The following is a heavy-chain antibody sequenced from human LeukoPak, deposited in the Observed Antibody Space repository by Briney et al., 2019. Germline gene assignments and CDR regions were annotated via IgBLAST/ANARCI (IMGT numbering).Heavy chain of an antibody. Sequence: GGSLRLSCAASGFTFSTYWMHWVRQPPGKGLVWVSRIKGDGSEISYADSVKGRFTISRDNAKNSLYLQMNSLRAEDTAVYYCARYRNSNRRADYWGQGTLVTVSS. CDR1: GFTFSTYW. D-gene: IGHD1-14*01. CDR2: IKGDGSEI. J-gene: IGHJ4*02. CDR3: ARYRNSNRRADY. V-gene: IGHV3-74*01.